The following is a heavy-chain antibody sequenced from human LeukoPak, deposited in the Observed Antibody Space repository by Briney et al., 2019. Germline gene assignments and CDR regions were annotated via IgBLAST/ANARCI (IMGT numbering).Heavy chain of an antibody. Sequence: ASVKVSCKASGYTFTSYDIDWVRQATGQGLEWMGWMNPNSGTTGYAQKFQGRVTMTRNTSISTAYMELSSLRSEDTAVYYCAREGRYYDILTGYYLGAFDIWGQGTMVTVSS. CDR1: GYTFTSYD. V-gene: IGHV1-8*01. J-gene: IGHJ3*02. D-gene: IGHD3-9*01. CDR2: MNPNSGTT. CDR3: AREGRYYDILTGYYLGAFDI.